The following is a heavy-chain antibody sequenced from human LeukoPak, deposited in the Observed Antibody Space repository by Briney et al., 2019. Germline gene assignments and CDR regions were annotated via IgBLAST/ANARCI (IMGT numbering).Heavy chain of an antibody. D-gene: IGHD2-15*01. Sequence: QPGGSLRLSCAASGFTFSSSAMSWVRQAPGKGLEWVSAISNNGGYTYYADSVQGRFTISRDNSKSTLCLQMNSLRAEDTAVYYCAKQLGYCSDGSCYFPYWGQGTLDTVSS. CDR2: ISNNGGYT. J-gene: IGHJ4*02. CDR1: GFTFSSSA. V-gene: IGHV3-23*01. CDR3: AKQLGYCSDGSCYFPY.